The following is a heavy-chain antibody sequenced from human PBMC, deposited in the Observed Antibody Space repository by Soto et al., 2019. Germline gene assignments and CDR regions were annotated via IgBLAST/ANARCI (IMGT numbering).Heavy chain of an antibody. CDR1: GFTFIKQS. CDR2: ISGTTGTT. V-gene: IGHV3-23*01. CDR3: AKYYSVYDTGRPNYYYAMDV. J-gene: IGHJ6*02. Sequence: PXVCLGLSCAASGFTFIKQSMNWVRQAPGKGLEWVSGISGTTGTTYYADSVKGRFTISRDNSKNTVYLQMNFLRADDTAIYYCAKYYSVYDTGRPNYYYAMDVWGQGTTVTVSS. D-gene: IGHD5-12*01.